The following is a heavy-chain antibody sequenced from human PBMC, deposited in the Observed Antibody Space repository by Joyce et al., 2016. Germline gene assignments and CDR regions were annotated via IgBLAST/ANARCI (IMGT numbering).Heavy chain of an antibody. J-gene: IGHJ3*02. CDR3: ARDLRAPSTSNDAFDI. CDR2: IIPIFGPA. V-gene: IGHV1-69*01. CDR1: GGSFSSYA. Sequence: QVQLVQSGAEVKKPGSSVKVSCKASGGSFSSYAINWGRQAPGQGLEGMGGIIPIFGPANYAQKFQGRVTITADESTSTAYMELSSLKSEDTAVYYCARDLRAPSTSNDAFDIWGQGTMVTVSS.